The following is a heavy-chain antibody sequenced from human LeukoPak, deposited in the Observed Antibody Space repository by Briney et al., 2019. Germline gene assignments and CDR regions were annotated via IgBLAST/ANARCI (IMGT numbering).Heavy chain of an antibody. V-gene: IGHV3-11*01. CDR2: ITSSASTI. Sequence: GGSLRLSCAASGFTFSDYYMSWIRQAPGKGLEWLSCITSSASTIYYSDSVKGRFTISRDNAKNSLYLEMNSLRAEDTAVYYCAREGCGSTSCDYYFDYWGQGTQVTVSS. CDR3: AREGCGSTSCDYYFDY. CDR1: GFTFSDYY. J-gene: IGHJ4*02. D-gene: IGHD2-2*01.